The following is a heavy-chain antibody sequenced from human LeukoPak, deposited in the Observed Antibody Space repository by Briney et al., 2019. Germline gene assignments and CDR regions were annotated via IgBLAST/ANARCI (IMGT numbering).Heavy chain of an antibody. Sequence: PGGSLRLSCTASGFTVSSNYMSWVRQAPGKGLEWVSVIYSGGSTYYADSVKGRFTISRDNSKNTLYLQINSLRTEDTAVYYRARGPAYYYDSSGYYDYWGQGTLATVSS. J-gene: IGHJ4*02. D-gene: IGHD3-22*01. CDR2: IYSGGST. CDR3: ARGPAYYYDSSGYYDY. CDR1: GFTVSSNY. V-gene: IGHV3-53*01.